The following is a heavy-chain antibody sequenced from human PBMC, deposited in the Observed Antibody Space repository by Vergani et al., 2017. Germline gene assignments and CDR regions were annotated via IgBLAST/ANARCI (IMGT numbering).Heavy chain of an antibody. J-gene: IGHJ4*02. V-gene: IGHV1-18*01. CDR1: GYTFTSYG. CDR2: ISAYNGNT. Sequence: QVQLVQSGAEVKKPGASVKVSCKASGYTFTSYGISWVRQAPGQGLEWMGWISAYNGNTNYAQKLQGRVTMTTDTSTSTAYMELSSLRSEDTAVYYCTXGWYYDSIAYWAYWGQGTLVTVSS. CDR3: TXGWYYDSIAYWAY. D-gene: IGHD3-22*01.